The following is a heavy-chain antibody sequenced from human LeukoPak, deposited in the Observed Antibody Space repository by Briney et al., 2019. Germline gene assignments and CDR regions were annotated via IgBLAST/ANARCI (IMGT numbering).Heavy chain of an antibody. Sequence: PGGSLRLSCAASGFTFSSYAMSWVRQAPGKGLEWVSAISGSGGSTYYADSVKGRFTISRDNSKNTPYLQMNSLRAEDTAVYYCAKDSEDYDFWSGDPHWFDPWGQGTLVTVSS. J-gene: IGHJ5*02. V-gene: IGHV3-23*01. CDR2: ISGSGGST. CDR3: AKDSEDYDFWSGDPHWFDP. D-gene: IGHD3-3*01. CDR1: GFTFSSYA.